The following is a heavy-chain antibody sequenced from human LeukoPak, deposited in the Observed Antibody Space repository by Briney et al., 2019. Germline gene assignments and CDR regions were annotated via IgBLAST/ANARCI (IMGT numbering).Heavy chain of an antibody. CDR3: ARDGLHTAHFDY. Sequence: GGSLRLSCAASGFTFSTYTMNWVRQVPGKGLEWVSTVTDSSDVHYSDSVKGRFTISRDNARNSLYLQMNSLRDEDTAVYYCARDGLHTAHFDYWGQGTLVTVFS. V-gene: IGHV3-48*02. J-gene: IGHJ4*02. CDR2: VTDSSDV. D-gene: IGHD5-18*01. CDR1: GFTFSTYT.